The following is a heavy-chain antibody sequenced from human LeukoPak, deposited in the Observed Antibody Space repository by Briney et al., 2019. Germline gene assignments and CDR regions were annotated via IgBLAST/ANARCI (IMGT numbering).Heavy chain of an antibody. CDR1: GFTFSSYA. CDR3: AKRGSSGWYAFDY. J-gene: IGHJ4*02. D-gene: IGHD6-19*01. Sequence: PGGSLRLSCAASGFTFSSYAMSWVRQAPGKGLEWVSAISGSGGSTYYADSVKGRFTISRDNSKNTLYLQMNSLRAEDTAVYCCAKRGSSGWYAFDYWGQGTLVTVSS. V-gene: IGHV3-23*01. CDR2: ISGSGGST.